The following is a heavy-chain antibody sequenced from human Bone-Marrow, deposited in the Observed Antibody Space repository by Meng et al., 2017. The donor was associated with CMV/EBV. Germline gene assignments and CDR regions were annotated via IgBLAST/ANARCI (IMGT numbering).Heavy chain of an antibody. J-gene: IGHJ4*02. CDR3: ARSPGYPRKFGY. CDR2: VYYSGST. CDR1: GDSISNYF. V-gene: IGHV4-59*01. Sequence: SETLSLTCSVSGDSISNYFWSWIRQPPGKGLEWIGYVYYSGSTDYNPSLRSRVTISIDRPKEQFYLKVTSLTAADTAVYSCARSPGYPRKFGYGGQGSLVTVYS. D-gene: IGHD1-14*01.